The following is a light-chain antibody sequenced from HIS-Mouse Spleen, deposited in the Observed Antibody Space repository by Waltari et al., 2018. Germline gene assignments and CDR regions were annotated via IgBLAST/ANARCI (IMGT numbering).Light chain of an antibody. J-gene: IGLJ1*01. Sequence: QSALTQPASVSGSPGQSITISCTGTSSDVGSYNLVPWYHQHPGKAPKLMIYEGSKRPSGVSNRFSGSKSGNTASLTISGLQAEDEADYYCCSYAGSSPLYVFGTGTKVTVL. CDR3: CSYAGSSPLYV. V-gene: IGLV2-23*01. CDR2: EGS. CDR1: SSDVGSYNL.